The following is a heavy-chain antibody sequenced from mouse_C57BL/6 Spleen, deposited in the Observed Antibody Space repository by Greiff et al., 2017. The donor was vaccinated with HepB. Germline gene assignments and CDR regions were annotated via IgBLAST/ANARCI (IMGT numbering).Heavy chain of an antibody. V-gene: IGHV1-50*01. J-gene: IGHJ2*01. CDR3: ARTVVYFDY. CDR1: GYTFTSYW. CDR2: IDPSDSYT. D-gene: IGHD1-1*01. Sequence: QVHVKQPGAELVKPGASVKLSCKASGYTFTSYWMQWVKQRPGQGLEWIGEIDPSDSYTNYNQKFKGKATLTVDTSSSTAYMQLSSLTSEDSAVYYCARTVVYFDYWGQGTTLTVSS.